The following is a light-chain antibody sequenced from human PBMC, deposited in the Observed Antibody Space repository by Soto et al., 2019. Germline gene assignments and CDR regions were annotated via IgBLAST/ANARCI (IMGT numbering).Light chain of an antibody. V-gene: IGKV1-33*01. CDR1: QNINNY. J-gene: IGKJ5*01. CDR3: QQYENLPT. Sequence: LQMTQSPSSLPASVGDIVTITCQASQNINNYLNWYQQKPGRAPKLLIYDASNLEAGVPSRFRGSGSGTDFTFTISRLQPEDLATYYCQQYENLPTFGQGTRLEIK. CDR2: DAS.